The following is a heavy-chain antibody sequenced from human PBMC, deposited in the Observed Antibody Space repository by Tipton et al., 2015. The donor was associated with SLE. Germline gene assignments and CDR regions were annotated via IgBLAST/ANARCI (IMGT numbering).Heavy chain of an antibody. CDR3: ARGSSSWSIFDY. CDR2: AFYSGTI. Sequence: TLSLTCTVSGASISTTTDYWSWIRQPPGKGLEWIGYAFYSGTINYNPSLKSRVTISVETSKNQFSLKLTSVTAADTALYYCARGSSSWSIFDYWGQGSLVTVSS. D-gene: IGHD6-13*01. V-gene: IGHV4-61*01. CDR1: GASISTTTDY. J-gene: IGHJ4*02.